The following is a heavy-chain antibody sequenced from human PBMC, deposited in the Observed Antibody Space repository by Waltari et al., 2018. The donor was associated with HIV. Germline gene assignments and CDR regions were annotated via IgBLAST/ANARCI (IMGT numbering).Heavy chain of an antibody. CDR1: GFTFRNSW. J-gene: IGHJ4*02. V-gene: IGHV3-7*01. Sequence: EVQLVESGGGLVQPGRCLRPSCAAAGFTFRNSWMSWVRQAPGKGLEWVANIKQDGSEKYYVDSVKGRFTISRDNAKNSLYLQMNSLRAEDTAVYYCARDSGPDYWGQGTLITVSS. CDR3: ARDSGPDY. CDR2: IKQDGSEK. D-gene: IGHD6-25*01.